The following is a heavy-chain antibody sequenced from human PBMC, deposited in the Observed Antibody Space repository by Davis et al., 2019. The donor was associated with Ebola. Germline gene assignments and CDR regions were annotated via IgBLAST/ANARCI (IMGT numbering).Heavy chain of an antibody. V-gene: IGHV3-73*01. CDR2: IRSKANSYAT. Sequence: GESLMIPCAASGFTFSGSAMHWLRQASGKGLEWAGRIRSKANSYATAYAASVKGRFTISRDDSKNTAYLQMNSLKTEDTAVYYCTSQAAPDYDSSGYYYVESDYWGQGTLVTVSS. J-gene: IGHJ4*02. D-gene: IGHD3-22*01. CDR1: GFTFSGSA. CDR3: TSQAAPDYDSSGYYYVESDY.